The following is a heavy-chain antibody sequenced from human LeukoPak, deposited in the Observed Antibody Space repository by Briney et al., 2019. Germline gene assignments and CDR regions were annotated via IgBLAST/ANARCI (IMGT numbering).Heavy chain of an antibody. V-gene: IGHV3-48*01. Sequence: SGGSLRLSCAASGFTFSSYSMNWVRQAPGKGLEWVSYISSSSSTIYYADSVKGRFTISRDNAKNSLYLQMNSLRAEDTAVYYCARGEDMGYWGQGTLVTVSS. CDR1: GFTFSSYS. CDR3: ARGEDMGY. D-gene: IGHD1-26*01. CDR2: ISSSSSTI. J-gene: IGHJ4*02.